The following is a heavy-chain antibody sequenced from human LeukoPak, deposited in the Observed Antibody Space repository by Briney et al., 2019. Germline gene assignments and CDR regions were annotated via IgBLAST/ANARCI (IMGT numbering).Heavy chain of an antibody. CDR1: GFTFSSDW. CDR2: INREGRST. V-gene: IGHV3-74*01. J-gene: IGHJ4*02. D-gene: IGHD3-9*01. CDR3: ARHPYDILTGPSFDY. Sequence: GGSLRLSCAASGFTFSSDWMHWVRQAPGKGLVWVSRINREGRSTTYADSVKGRFTISRDNAKNTLYLQMNSLRAEDTAVYYCARHPYDILTGPSFDYWGQGTLVTVSS.